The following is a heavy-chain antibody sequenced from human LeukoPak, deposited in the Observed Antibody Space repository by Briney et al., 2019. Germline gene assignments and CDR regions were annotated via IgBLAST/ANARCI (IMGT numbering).Heavy chain of an antibody. Sequence: SVKVSCKASGGTFSSYAISWVRQAPGQGLEWMGRIIPIFGTANYAQKYQGRVTITTDESTSTAYMELSSLRSEDTAVYYCARDDSGGYYSYYFDYWGQGTLVTVSS. CDR1: GGTFSSYA. CDR3: ARDDSGGYYSYYFDY. D-gene: IGHD3-22*01. V-gene: IGHV1-69*05. J-gene: IGHJ4*02. CDR2: IIPIFGTA.